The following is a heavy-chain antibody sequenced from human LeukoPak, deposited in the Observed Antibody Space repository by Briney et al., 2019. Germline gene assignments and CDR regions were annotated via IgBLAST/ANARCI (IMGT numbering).Heavy chain of an antibody. V-gene: IGHV3-9*01. CDR2: ISWNSGSI. D-gene: IGHD2-15*01. Sequence: PGGSLRLSCAASGFTFDDYAMHWVRQAPGKGLEWVSGISWNSGSIGYADSVKGRFTISRDNAKNSLYLQMNSLRAVDTALYYCAKDITVGGYCSGGNCPAFDYWGQGTLVTVSS. CDR3: AKDITVGGYCSGGNCPAFDY. CDR1: GFTFDDYA. J-gene: IGHJ4*02.